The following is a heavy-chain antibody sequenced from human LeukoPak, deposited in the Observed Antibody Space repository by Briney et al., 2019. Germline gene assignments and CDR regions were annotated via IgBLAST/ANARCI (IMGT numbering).Heavy chain of an antibody. V-gene: IGHV3-15*01. J-gene: IGHJ4*02. CDR1: GFTFSNAW. Sequence: GGSLRLSCAASGFTFSNAWMSWVRQAPGKGLEWVGRIKRKTDGGTTDYAAPVKGRFTISRDDSKNTLYLQMKSLKTEDTAVYYCTTVEGYCSSTSCYDYWGQGTLVTVSS. CDR2: IKRKTDGGTT. D-gene: IGHD2-2*01. CDR3: TTVEGYCSSTSCYDY.